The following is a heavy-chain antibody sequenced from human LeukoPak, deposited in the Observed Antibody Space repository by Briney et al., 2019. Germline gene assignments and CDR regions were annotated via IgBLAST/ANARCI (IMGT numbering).Heavy chain of an antibody. D-gene: IGHD4-17*01. CDR2: ISGSGGST. CDR1: GFTFSSYG. J-gene: IGHJ2*01. Sequence: GGSLRLSCAASGFTFSSYGMGWVRQAPGKGLERVSAISGSGGSTYYADSVKGRFTISRDNSKNTLYLQMNSLRAEDTAVYYCAKPRSTVTYWYFDLWGRGTLVTVSS. V-gene: IGHV3-23*01. CDR3: AKPRSTVTYWYFDL.